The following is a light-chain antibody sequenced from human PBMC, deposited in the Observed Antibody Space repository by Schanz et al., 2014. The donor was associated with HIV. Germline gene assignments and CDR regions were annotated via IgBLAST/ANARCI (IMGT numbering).Light chain of an antibody. CDR3: QQLNSYPS. CDR2: AAS. V-gene: IGKV1-9*01. J-gene: IGKJ3*01. Sequence: DIQMTQSPSTLSASVGDRVTLTCRASQDIRARLAWYQQKPGKAPKLLIYAASTLQSGVPSRFSGSGSGTDFTLTISSLQPEDFATYFCQQLNSYPSFGPGTKVDI. CDR1: QDIRAR.